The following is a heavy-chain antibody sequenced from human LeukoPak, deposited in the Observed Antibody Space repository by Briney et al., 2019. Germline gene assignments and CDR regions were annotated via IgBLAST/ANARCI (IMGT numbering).Heavy chain of an antibody. CDR2: AGHSVETT. CDR1: GFTFGTYG. J-gene: IGHJ3*01. Sequence: QPGGSLRLSCVASGFTFGTYGMSWVRQAPGKGLEWVAVAGHSVETTHHVASVRGRFFVSRDNSKNTVHLQMNSLRVEDTALYYCTKDSFTVVRGVGSGDGFAVWGQGTMVTVSS. D-gene: IGHD3-10*01. CDR3: TKDSFTVVRGVGSGDGFAV. V-gene: IGHV3-23*01.